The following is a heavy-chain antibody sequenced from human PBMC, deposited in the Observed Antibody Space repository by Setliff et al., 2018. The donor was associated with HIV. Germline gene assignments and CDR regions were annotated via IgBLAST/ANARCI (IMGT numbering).Heavy chain of an antibody. CDR3: ARGRTQWPNYNYFDP. CDR2: IYYSGSTYYYGGST. J-gene: IGHJ5*02. V-gene: IGHV4-39*01. CDR1: GGSISSSIYY. D-gene: IGHD6-19*01. Sequence: SETLSLTCTVSGGSISSSIYYWGWIRQPPGRGLEWIGCIYYSGSTYYYGGSTYYNPSLKSRVTISVDTSKNQFSLKLSSVTAADTAVYYCARGRTQWPNYNYFDPWGLGTLVTVSS.